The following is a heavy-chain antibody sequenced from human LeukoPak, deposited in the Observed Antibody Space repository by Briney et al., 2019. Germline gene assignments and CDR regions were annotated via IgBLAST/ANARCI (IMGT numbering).Heavy chain of an antibody. D-gene: IGHD3-10*01. J-gene: IGHJ4*02. CDR2: INHSGST. CDR1: GGSFSGYY. CDR3: ARGRPLLWFGKSPDY. Sequence: SETLSLTCAVYGGSFSGYYWSWIRQPPGKGLEWIGEINHSGSTNYNPSLKSRVTISVDTSKNQFSLKLSSVTAADTAVYYCARGRPLLWFGKSPDYWGQGTLVTVSS. V-gene: IGHV4-34*01.